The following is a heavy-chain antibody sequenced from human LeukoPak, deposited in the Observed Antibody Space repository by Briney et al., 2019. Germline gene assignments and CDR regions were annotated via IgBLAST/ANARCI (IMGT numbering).Heavy chain of an antibody. D-gene: IGHD3-9*01. CDR1: GFTFSSFD. CDR2: ISGRDGST. J-gene: IGHJ3*02. Sequence: GGSLRLSCAASGFTFSSFDMRWVRQAPGKGLEWVSAISGRDGSTYYADSVKGRFTISRDNSKNTVYLEMSSLRAEDTAVYYCAKDGPGGDYDILTGYYGPNAFDIWGQGTMVTVSS. V-gene: IGHV3-23*01. CDR3: AKDGPGGDYDILTGYYGPNAFDI.